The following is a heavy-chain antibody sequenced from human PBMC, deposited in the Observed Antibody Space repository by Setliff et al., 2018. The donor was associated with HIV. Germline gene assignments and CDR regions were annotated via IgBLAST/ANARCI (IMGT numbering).Heavy chain of an antibody. D-gene: IGHD3-10*01. CDR1: GGSFSGYY. Sequence: PSETLSLTCAVSGGSFSGYYWSWIRQPPGKGLEWIGEINQSGGINYNPSLKSRVTISIDTSKNQFSLELSSVTASDTAVYRCASLYYISSWTSYFDSWGQGTLVTVSS. V-gene: IGHV4-34*01. CDR2: INQSGGI. CDR3: ASLYYISSWTSYFDS. J-gene: IGHJ4*02.